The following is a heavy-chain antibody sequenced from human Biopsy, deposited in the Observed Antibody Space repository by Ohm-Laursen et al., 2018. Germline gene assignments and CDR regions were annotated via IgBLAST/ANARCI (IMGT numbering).Heavy chain of an antibody. CDR2: IYSAGSP. D-gene: IGHD4-17*01. CDR3: AKPTTRYGDYIHYFSYYGLGV. V-gene: IGHV3-66*04. J-gene: IGHJ6*02. CDR1: GLSVSSSY. Sequence: SLRLSCTASGLSVSSSYISWVRQAPGKGLEWVSGIYSAGSPHYADSVRGRFTISRDNSKGMVFLQMNSLRAEDTAVYYCAKPTTRYGDYIHYFSYYGLGVWGQGTTVTVSS.